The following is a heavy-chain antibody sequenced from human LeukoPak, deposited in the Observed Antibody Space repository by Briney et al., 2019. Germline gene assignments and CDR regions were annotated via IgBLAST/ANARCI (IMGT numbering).Heavy chain of an antibody. V-gene: IGHV3-21*01. D-gene: IGHD6-19*01. CDR1: GFTFSSYS. CDR3: ARDHVAGTGRFDY. Sequence: GGSLRLSCAASGFTFSSYSMNWVRQAPGKGLEWVSSISSSSSYIYYADSVKGRFAISRDNAKNSLYLQMNSLRAEDTAVYYCARDHVAGTGRFDYWGQGTLVTVSS. CDR2: ISSSSSYI. J-gene: IGHJ4*02.